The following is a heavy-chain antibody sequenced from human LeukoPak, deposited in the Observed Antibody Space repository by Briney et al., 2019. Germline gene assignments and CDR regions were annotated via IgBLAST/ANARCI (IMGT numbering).Heavy chain of an antibody. D-gene: IGHD6-13*01. J-gene: IGHJ6*02. V-gene: IGHV4-34*01. CDR1: GGSFSGYY. Sequence: KPAETLSLTCAVYGGSFSGYYWSWIRQPPGKGLEWIGEINHSGSTNYNPSLKSRVTISVDTSKNQFSLKLSSVTAADTAVHYCARGGYSSSWSRLDVWGQGTTVTVSS. CDR2: INHSGST. CDR3: ARGGYSSSWSRLDV.